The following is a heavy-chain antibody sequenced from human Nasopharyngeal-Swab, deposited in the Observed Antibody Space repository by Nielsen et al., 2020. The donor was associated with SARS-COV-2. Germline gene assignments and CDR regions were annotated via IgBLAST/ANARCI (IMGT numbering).Heavy chain of an antibody. CDR3: ARAEREDIVVVPAASSGWFDP. J-gene: IGHJ5*02. D-gene: IGHD2-2*01. V-gene: IGHV1-2*04. CDR2: TNPNSGGT. CDR1: GYTFTGYY. Sequence: ASVKVSCKASGYTFTGYYMHWVRQAPGQGLEWMGWTNPNSGGTNYAQKFQGWVTMTRDTSISTAYMELSRLRSDDTAVYYCARAEREDIVVVPAASSGWFDPWGQGTLVTVSS.